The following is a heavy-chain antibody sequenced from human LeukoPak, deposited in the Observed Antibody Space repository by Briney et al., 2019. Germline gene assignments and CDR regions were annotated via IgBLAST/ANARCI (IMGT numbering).Heavy chain of an antibody. CDR3: AGEYSSSSEYFQH. D-gene: IGHD6-6*01. CDR1: GGSISSGGYY. Sequence: SETLSLTCTVSGGSISSGGYYWSWIRQPPGKGLEWIGYIYHSGSTYYNPSLKSRVTISVDRSKNQFSLKLSSVTAADTAVYYCAGEYSSSSEYFQHWGQGTLVTVSS. J-gene: IGHJ1*01. CDR2: IYHSGST. V-gene: IGHV4-30-2*01.